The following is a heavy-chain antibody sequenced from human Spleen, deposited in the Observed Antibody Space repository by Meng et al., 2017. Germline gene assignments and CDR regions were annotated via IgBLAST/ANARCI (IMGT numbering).Heavy chain of an antibody. Sequence: SGPTLVKPTQTLTLTCTFSGFSLTISGVGVVWIRQPPGKALEWLALIYWDDDKRYRPSLKSRITITKDTSQNQVVLTMTNMDPVDTATYYCAHRRHRDGYNYGFDFWGHGTRVTVAS. CDR3: AHRRHRDGYNYGFDF. D-gene: IGHD5-24*01. CDR2: IYWDDDK. CDR1: GFSLTISGVG. V-gene: IGHV2-5*02. J-gene: IGHJ4*01.